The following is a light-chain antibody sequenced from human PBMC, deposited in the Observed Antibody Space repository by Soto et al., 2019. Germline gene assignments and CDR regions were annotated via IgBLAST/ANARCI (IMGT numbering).Light chain of an antibody. Sequence: DIQMTQSPSTLSASVGDRVTITCRASQSISSWLAWSQQRPGKAPTLRIYKASTLESGVPPRCSGSGSGAEFTLTSSSLQPDDFATDYCQQYHSYPLTFGGGTKVEIK. CDR3: QQYHSYPLT. CDR1: QSISSW. J-gene: IGKJ4*01. V-gene: IGKV1-5*03. CDR2: KAS.